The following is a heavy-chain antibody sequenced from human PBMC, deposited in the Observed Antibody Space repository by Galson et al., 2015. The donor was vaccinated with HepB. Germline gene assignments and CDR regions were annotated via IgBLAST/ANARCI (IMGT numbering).Heavy chain of an antibody. D-gene: IGHD6-13*01. CDR3: AKGIAAAGTGFDP. V-gene: IGHV3-9*01. J-gene: IGHJ5*02. CDR2: ISWNSGSI. Sequence: SLRLSCAASGFTFDDYAMHWVRQAPGKGLEWVSGISWNSGSIGYADSVKGRFTISRDNAKNSLYLQMNSLRAEDTALYYCAKGIAAAGTGFDPWGQGTLVTVSS. CDR1: GFTFDDYA.